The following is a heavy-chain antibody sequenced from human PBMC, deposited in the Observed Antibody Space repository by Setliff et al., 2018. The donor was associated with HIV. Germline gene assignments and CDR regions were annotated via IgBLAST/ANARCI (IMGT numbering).Heavy chain of an antibody. D-gene: IGHD2-15*01. J-gene: IGHJ1*01. CDR2: IIAILGIP. CDR3: ATGPPYCSGGSCYSSLHH. CDR1: GGTFSNYG. V-gene: IGHV1-69*10. Sequence: GASVKVSCKASGGTFSNYGMSWVRQAPGQGLEWMGGIIAILGIPSYAQKFQGRVTITADKSTNTAYMELKSLRSEDTALYYCATGPPYCSGGSCYSSLHHWGQGTLVTVSS.